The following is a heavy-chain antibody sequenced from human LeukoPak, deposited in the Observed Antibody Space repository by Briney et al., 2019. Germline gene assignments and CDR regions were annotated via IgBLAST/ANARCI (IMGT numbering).Heavy chain of an antibody. CDR3: ANSRDGYNTELDY. CDR2: INPNSGGT. J-gene: IGHJ4*02. Sequence: ASVKVSCKASGYTFSDYYLHWVRQAPGQGLEWMGWINPNSGGTNYAQKFQGRVTVTSDTSMSTAYMELSRLRSDDTAVYYCANSRDGYNTELDYWGQGTLVTVSS. CDR1: GYTFSDYY. V-gene: IGHV1-2*02. D-gene: IGHD5-24*01.